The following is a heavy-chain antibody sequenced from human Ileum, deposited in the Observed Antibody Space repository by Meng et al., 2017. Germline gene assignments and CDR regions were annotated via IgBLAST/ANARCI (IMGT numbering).Heavy chain of an antibody. CDR1: RGSLSSNTY. Sequence: RFLARGPGRVIALGPLSVTCADSRGSLSSNTYCRRVRQPPGKGLEWLGQTSHSGSAYSNTSPKRRSTMSVDKSKSQFTLLLTSVTAADTAIYYCARHGGYFQDFWGQGTLVTVSS. J-gene: IGHJ4*02. V-gene: IGHV4-4*03. CDR2: TSHSGSA. D-gene: IGHD4-23*01. CDR3: ARHGGYFQDF.